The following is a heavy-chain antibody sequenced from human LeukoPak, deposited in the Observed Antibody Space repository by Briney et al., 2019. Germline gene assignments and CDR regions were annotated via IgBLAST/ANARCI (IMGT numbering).Heavy chain of an antibody. Sequence: GGSLRLSCAASGFTFSSYGMSWVRQAPGKGLEWVSAISGSGGSTYYADSVKGRFTISRDNSKNTLYLQMNSLRAEDTAVYYTVVGSGAADYWGQGTLVTVSS. CDR1: GFTFSSYG. V-gene: IGHV3-23*01. CDR2: ISGSGGST. D-gene: IGHD3-10*01. J-gene: IGHJ4*02. CDR3: VVGSGAADY.